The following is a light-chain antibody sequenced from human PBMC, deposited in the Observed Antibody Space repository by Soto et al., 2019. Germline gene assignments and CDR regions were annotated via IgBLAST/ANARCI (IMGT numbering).Light chain of an antibody. V-gene: IGKV3-20*01. CDR2: GSY. CDR1: QSVSSSY. Sequence: EIVLTQSPDTLSLSPGEGATLSCRASQSVSSSYLAWYHQRPGQAPRLLIYGSYSRATGIPDRFSGGGSGTDFTLTISSLQPDDFATYYCQQYNSYSRTFGQGTKVDIK. J-gene: IGKJ1*01. CDR3: QQYNSYSRT.